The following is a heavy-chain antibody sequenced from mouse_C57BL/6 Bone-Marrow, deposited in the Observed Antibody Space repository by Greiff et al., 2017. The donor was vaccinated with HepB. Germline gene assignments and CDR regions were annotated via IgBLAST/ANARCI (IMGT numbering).Heavy chain of an antibody. V-gene: IGHV2-9-1*01. J-gene: IGHJ3*01. D-gene: IGHD1-1*01. CDR2: IWTGGGT. Sequence: VKLVESGPGLVAPSQSLSITCTVSGFSLTSYAISWVRQPPGKGLEWLGVIWTGGGTNYNSALKSRLSISKDNSKSQVFVKMNSLQTDDTARYYCARADYYGSSYGAWFAYWGQGTLVTVSA. CDR1: GFSLTSYA. CDR3: ARADYYGSSYGAWFAY.